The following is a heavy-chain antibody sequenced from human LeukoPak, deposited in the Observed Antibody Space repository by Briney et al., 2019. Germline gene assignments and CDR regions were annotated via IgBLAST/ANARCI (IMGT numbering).Heavy chain of an antibody. V-gene: IGHV3-53*01. CDR1: GFTFSRYW. CDR3: ARTHFGVVIRYFDY. Sequence: PGGSLRLSCVGSGFTFSRYWLNWVRQAPGKGLEWVSVIYSGGSTYYADSVKGRFTISRDNSKNTLYLQMNSLRAEDTAVYYCARTHFGVVIRYFDYWGQGTLVTVSS. CDR2: IYSGGST. D-gene: IGHD3-3*01. J-gene: IGHJ4*02.